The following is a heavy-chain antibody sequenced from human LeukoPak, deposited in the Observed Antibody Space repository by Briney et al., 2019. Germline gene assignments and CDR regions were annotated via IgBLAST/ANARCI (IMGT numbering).Heavy chain of an antibody. CDR3: ARDPGYYDSSARYYFVY. J-gene: IGHJ4*02. V-gene: IGHV1-46*01. CDR1: GYTFTDYY. D-gene: IGHD3-22*01. CDR2: INPSGGST. Sequence: ASVKVSCKASGYTFTDYYMHWVRQAPGQGLEWMGWINPSGGSTSYAQKFQGRVTMTRDTSTSTVYMELSSLRSEDTAVYYCARDPGYYDSSARYYFVYWGQGTLVTVSS.